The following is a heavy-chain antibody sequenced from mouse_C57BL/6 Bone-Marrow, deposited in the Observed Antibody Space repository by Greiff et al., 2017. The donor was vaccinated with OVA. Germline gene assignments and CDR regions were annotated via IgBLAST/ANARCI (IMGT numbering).Heavy chain of an antibody. CDR1: GYTFTSYW. CDR3: ATPYDSLYAMDY. J-gene: IGHJ4*01. CDR2: IHPSDSDT. Sequence: QVQLQQPGAELVKPGASVKVSCKASGYTFTSYWMHWVKQRPGQGLEWIGRIHPSDSDTNYNQKFKGKATLTVDKSSSTAYMQLSSLTSEDSAVYYCATPYDSLYAMDYWGQGTSVTVSS. D-gene: IGHD2-4*01. V-gene: IGHV1-74*01.